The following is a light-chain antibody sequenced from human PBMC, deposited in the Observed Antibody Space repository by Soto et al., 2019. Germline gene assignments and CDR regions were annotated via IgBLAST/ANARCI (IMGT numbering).Light chain of an antibody. V-gene: IGLV2-23*01. CDR3: CSYAGSSTYV. J-gene: IGLJ1*01. CDR2: EGS. CDR1: SSDVGSYNL. Sequence: QSVLTQPASVSGSAGQSITICCTGTSSDVGSYNLVSWYQQHPGKAPKLMIYEGSKRPSGVSNRFSGSKSGNTASLTISGLQAEDEADYYCCSYAGSSTYVFGTGTKVTVL.